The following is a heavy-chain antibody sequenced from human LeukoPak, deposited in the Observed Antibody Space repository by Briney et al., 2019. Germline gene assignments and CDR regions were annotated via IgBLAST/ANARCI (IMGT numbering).Heavy chain of an antibody. V-gene: IGHV1-18*01. CDR1: GHTFTSYD. Sequence: ASAKVSCKASGHTFTSYDISWVRQAPGQGLEWMGWISVYNGDTNYAQKLQGRVTMTTDTSTSTAYMELRSLRSDDTAVYYCASRLGGASGMDVWGQGTTVTVSS. D-gene: IGHD3-3*01. J-gene: IGHJ6*02. CDR2: ISVYNGDT. CDR3: ASRLGGASGMDV.